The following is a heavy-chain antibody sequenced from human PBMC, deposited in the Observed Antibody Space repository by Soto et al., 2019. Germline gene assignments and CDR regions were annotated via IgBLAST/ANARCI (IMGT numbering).Heavy chain of an antibody. CDR1: GGTFSSYA. CDR2: IIPIFGTA. J-gene: IGHJ6*02. V-gene: IGHV1-69*06. CDR3: ARDLSSGRDLYGMDV. D-gene: IGHD3-10*01. Sequence: GASVKVSCKASGGTFSSYAISWVRQAPGQGLEWMGGIIPIFGTANCAQKFQGRVTITADKSTSTAYMELSSLRSEDTAVYYCARDLSSGRDLYGMDVWGQGTTVTVSS.